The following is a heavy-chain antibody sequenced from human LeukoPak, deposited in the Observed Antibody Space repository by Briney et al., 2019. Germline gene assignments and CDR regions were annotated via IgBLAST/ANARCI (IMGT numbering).Heavy chain of an antibody. D-gene: IGHD3-22*01. J-gene: IGHJ4*02. V-gene: IGHV3-30*02. CDR3: AKGPGYYPTYVDY. CDR1: GFTFSSYG. CDR2: RRYDGSNK. Sequence: GGSLRLSCAASGFTFSSYGMHWVRQAPGKGLEWVAFRRYDGSNKFYADSVKGRFTISRDNSKNTLYLQMNSLRVEDRAVYYCAKGPGYYPTYVDYWGQGTLVTVSS.